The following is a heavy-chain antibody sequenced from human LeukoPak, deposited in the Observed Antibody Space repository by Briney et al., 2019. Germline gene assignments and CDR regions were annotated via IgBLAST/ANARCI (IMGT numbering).Heavy chain of an antibody. D-gene: IGHD6-13*01. J-gene: IGHJ4*02. V-gene: IGHV3-30*18. Sequence: GGSLRLSCAASGLTFSGYDMHWVRQAPGKGPEWVAVMSYGGQNERYADSVKGRFTVSRDNSKNTLYLQMNSLRAEDAAVYYCAKAAYSSSGYYFDYWGQGTPVTVSS. CDR1: GLTFSGYD. CDR3: AKAAYSSSGYYFDY. CDR2: MSYGGQNE.